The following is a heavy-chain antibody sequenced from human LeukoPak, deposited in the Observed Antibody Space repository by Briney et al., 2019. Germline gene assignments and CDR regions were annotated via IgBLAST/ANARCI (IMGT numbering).Heavy chain of an antibody. J-gene: IGHJ6*03. CDR3: ARSELGYNYHYMDV. Sequence: GGSLRLSCAASGFTFSSYWMSWVRQAPGKGLEWVANIKQDGSEKYYVDSVKGRFTISRDNAKNSLYLQMNSLRAEDTAVYYCARSELGYNYHYMDVWGKGTTVTISS. D-gene: IGHD3-10*01. V-gene: IGHV3-7*01. CDR2: IKQDGSEK. CDR1: GFTFSSYW.